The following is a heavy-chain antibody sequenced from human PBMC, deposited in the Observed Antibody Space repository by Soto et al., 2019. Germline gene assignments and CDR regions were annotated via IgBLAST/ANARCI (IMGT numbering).Heavy chain of an antibody. D-gene: IGHD3-16*01. CDR3: AKSQMSRYYYGMDV. CDR1: GFTFSSYA. V-gene: IGHV3-23*01. J-gene: IGHJ6*02. CDR2: ISGSGDDT. Sequence: EVQLLEAGGGLVQPGGSLRLSCAASGFTFSSYAMSWVRQAPGKGLEWVSAISGSGDDTYYADSVKGRFTISRDNSENTLHLKMNSLRAEDTALYYCAKSQMSRYYYGMDVWGQGTTVTVSS.